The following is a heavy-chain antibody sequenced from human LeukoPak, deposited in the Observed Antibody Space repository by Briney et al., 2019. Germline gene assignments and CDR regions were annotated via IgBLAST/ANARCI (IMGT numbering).Heavy chain of an antibody. CDR2: IYPGDSGT. CDR3: ARHSPGYCSSTSCNWFDP. V-gene: IGHV5-51*01. CDR1: GYSFTSYW. D-gene: IGHD2-2*03. Sequence: GESLKISCKGSGYSFTSYWIGWVRQMPGKGLEWMGIIYPGDSGTRYSPSFQGQVTISADKSISTAYLQWSSLKASDTAMYYCARHSPGYCSSTSCNWFDPWGQGTLVTVSS. J-gene: IGHJ5*02.